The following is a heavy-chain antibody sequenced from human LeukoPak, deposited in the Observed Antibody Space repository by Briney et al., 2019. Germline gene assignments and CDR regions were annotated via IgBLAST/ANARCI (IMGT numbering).Heavy chain of an antibody. Sequence: GSLRLSCAASGFTFSSYEMNWVRQPPGKGLEWIGEINHSGSSNYNPSLKSRVTISVDTSKNQFSLKLSSVTAADTAVYYCARSGTYQHSSSYDYWGQGTLVTVSS. CDR2: INHSGSS. J-gene: IGHJ4*02. CDR1: GFTFSSYE. D-gene: IGHD6-13*01. CDR3: ARSGTYQHSSSYDY. V-gene: IGHV4-34*01.